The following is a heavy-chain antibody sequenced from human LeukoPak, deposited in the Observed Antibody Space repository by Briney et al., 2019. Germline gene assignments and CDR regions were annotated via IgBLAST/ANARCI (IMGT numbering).Heavy chain of an antibody. Sequence: GGSLRLSCAASGFTFSSQWMSWVRQAPGKGLEWVANVNQGGTEKYYVDSVKGRFTISRDNSKNTLYLQMNSLRAEDTAVYYCAKDMAAHYYYYYYMDVWGKGTTVTVSS. V-gene: IGHV3-7*01. CDR3: AKDMAAHYYYYYYMDV. D-gene: IGHD5-24*01. J-gene: IGHJ6*03. CDR2: VNQGGTEK. CDR1: GFTFSSQW.